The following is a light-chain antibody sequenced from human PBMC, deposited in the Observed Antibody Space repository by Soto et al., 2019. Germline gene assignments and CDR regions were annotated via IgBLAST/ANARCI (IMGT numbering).Light chain of an antibody. J-gene: IGKJ5*01. CDR1: QDIDKY. CDR2: DVT. Sequence: DIQMTQSPSSLSASVGDRVTITFQASQDIDKYLNWYQQKPGKAPKLLIDDVTNLETGVPSRFSGSGSGTHFTFTIGSLQPEDIATYYCQQYYDLPITFGQGTRREIK. V-gene: IGKV1-33*01. CDR3: QQYYDLPIT.